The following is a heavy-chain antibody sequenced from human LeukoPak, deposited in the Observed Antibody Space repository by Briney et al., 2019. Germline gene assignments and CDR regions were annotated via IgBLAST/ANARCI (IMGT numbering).Heavy chain of an antibody. CDR1: GGSISSYY. CDR2: IYYSGST. CDR3: ARVVDYYDSSGYYTPYYHYMDV. D-gene: IGHD3-22*01. J-gene: IGHJ6*03. Sequence: ASETLSLTCTVSGGSISSYYWSWIGQPPGKGLEWIGYIYYSGSTNYNPSLKSRVTISVDRSKNQFSLKLSSVTAADTAVYYCARVVDYYDSSGYYTPYYHYMDVWGKGPRSPSP. V-gene: IGHV4-59*12.